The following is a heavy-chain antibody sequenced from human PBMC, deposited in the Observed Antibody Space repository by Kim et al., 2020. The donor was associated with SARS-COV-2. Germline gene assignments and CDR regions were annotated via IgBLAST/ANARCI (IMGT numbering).Heavy chain of an antibody. CDR2: INPNSGGT. Sequence: ASVKVSCKASGYTFTGYYMHWVRQAPGQGLEWMGWINPNSGGTNYAQKFQGRVTMTRDTSISTAYMELSRLRSDDTAVYYCARDTYCSSTSRYRPLDSWGPRTLLTASP. D-gene: IGHD2-2*02. J-gene: IGHJ5*01. CDR1: GYTFTGYY. V-gene: IGHV1-2*02. CDR3: ARDTYCSSTSRYRPLDS.